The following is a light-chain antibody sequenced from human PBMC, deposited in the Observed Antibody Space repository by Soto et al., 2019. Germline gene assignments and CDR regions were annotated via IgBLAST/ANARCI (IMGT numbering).Light chain of an antibody. Sequence: QSALTQPPSASGSPGQSVTISCTGTSSDVGAYNYVAWYQQRPGKAPKLMIYEVNKRPSGVPDRFSGSRSGNTASLTVSGLQTEDEADYYCRSYAGSDVFVFGTGTKVTVL. CDR1: SSDVGAYNY. CDR2: EVN. CDR3: RSYAGSDVFV. V-gene: IGLV2-8*01. J-gene: IGLJ1*01.